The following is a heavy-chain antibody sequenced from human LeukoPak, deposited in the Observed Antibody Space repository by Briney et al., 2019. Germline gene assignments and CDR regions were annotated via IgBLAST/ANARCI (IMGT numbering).Heavy chain of an antibody. J-gene: IGHJ4*02. CDR2: INSDGSIT. CDR1: GFTFSPYW. V-gene: IGHV3-74*01. D-gene: IGHD3-10*01. Sequence: GGSLRLSCAAAGFTFSPYWMHWVRHAPGKGLVLVSRINSDGSITSHADSVKGRFTIYRDNAKNTLYLQMNSLRAEDTAVYYCARGYGSGKGYFDYWGQGTLVTVSS. CDR3: ARGYGSGKGYFDY.